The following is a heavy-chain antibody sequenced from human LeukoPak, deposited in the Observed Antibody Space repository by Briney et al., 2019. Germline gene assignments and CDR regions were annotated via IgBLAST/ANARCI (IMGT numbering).Heavy chain of an antibody. J-gene: IGHJ6*03. CDR1: GYTFTGYY. Sequence: ASVKVSCKASGYTFTGYYMHWVRQAPGQGLEWMGWINPNSGGTNYAQKFQGRVTMTRDTSISTAYMELSRLRSDDTAVYYCARGRGRTSLYYYYMDVWGKGTTVTVSS. CDR3: ARGRGRTSLYYYYMDV. D-gene: IGHD2-2*01. V-gene: IGHV1-2*02. CDR2: INPNSGGT.